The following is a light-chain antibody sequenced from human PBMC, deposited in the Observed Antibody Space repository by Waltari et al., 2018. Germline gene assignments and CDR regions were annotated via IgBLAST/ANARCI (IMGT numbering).Light chain of an antibody. CDR3: ALYVGSAIWV. CDR2: NTN. CDR1: PGSAATRTD. Sequence: QTVVTQQPTFSESPGGPVTVTWGLSPGSAATRTDPRWYQQPPGQPPRTLIYNTNTRSSGVPDRFAGYILGSKAALTITGAQAEDEAHYYCALYVGSAIWVFGGGTKLTVL. J-gene: IGLJ3*02. V-gene: IGLV8-61*01.